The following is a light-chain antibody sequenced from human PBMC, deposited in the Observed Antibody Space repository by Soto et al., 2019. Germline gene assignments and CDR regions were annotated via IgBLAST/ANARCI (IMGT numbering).Light chain of an antibody. CDR3: SSYTSSSTVV. Sequence: QSVLTQSASVSGSPGQSITISCTGNSSDVGGYNYVSWYQQLPGKAPKLMIYDVSNRPSGVSNRFSGSKSGNTASLMISGLQAEDEADYYCSSYTSSSTVVFGGGTKLTVL. V-gene: IGLV2-14*01. CDR2: DVS. CDR1: SSDVGGYNY. J-gene: IGLJ3*02.